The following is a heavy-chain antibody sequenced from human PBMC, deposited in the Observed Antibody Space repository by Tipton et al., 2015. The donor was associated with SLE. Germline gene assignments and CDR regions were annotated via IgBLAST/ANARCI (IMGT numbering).Heavy chain of an antibody. J-gene: IGHJ6*02. CDR1: GGSFSGYY. Sequence: TLSLTCAVYGGSFSGYYWSWIRQPPGKGLEWIGEINHSGSTYFNPSLKSRVTISVDKSKNQFSLKLSSVTAADTAVYYCASSSVDTVYWYYGMDVWGQGTTVTVSS. CDR2: INHSGST. D-gene: IGHD5-18*01. V-gene: IGHV4-34*01. CDR3: ASSSVDTVYWYYGMDV.